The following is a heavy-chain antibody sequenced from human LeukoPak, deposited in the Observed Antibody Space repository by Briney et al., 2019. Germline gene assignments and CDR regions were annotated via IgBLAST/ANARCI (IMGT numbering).Heavy chain of an antibody. V-gene: IGHV1-2*02. CDR3: ARDSLYDYVWGSYHY. Sequence: ASVKVSCKASGYTFTGYYMHWVRQAPGQGLEWMGWINPNSGGTNYAQKFQGRVTMTRDTSISTAYMELSRLRSDDTAVYYCARDSLYDYVWGSYHYWGQGTLVTVSS. CDR1: GYTFTGYY. J-gene: IGHJ4*02. D-gene: IGHD3-16*02. CDR2: INPNSGGT.